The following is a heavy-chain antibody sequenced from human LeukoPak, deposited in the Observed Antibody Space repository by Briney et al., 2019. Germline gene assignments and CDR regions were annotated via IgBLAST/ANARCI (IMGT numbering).Heavy chain of an antibody. J-gene: IGHJ4*02. CDR2: IRYDGSDK. V-gene: IGHV3-30*02. D-gene: IGHD3-16*01. CDR1: GFTFSTYG. CDR3: AKDLRGGGRFFDY. Sequence: GGSLCLSCAASGFTFSTYGMHWVRQAPGKGLEWVAFIRYDGSDKFYADSVKGRFTLSRDNSKNTLYLQMNSLRAEDTAVYYCAKDLRGGGRFFDYWGQGTLVTVSS.